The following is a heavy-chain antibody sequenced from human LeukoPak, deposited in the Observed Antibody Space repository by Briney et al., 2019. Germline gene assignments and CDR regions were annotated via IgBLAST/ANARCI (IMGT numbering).Heavy chain of an antibody. Sequence: PGGSLRLSCAASGLTISSYSMNWVRRAPGKGLQWVSYISSSSTIYYADSVKGRFTISRDNAKNSLYLQMNSLRAEDTAVYYCARASYIVVVPAATTYYYYYMDVWGKGTTVTISS. V-gene: IGHV3-48*01. CDR3: ARASYIVVVPAATTYYYYYMDV. J-gene: IGHJ6*03. CDR1: GLTISSYS. CDR2: ISSSSTI. D-gene: IGHD2-2*01.